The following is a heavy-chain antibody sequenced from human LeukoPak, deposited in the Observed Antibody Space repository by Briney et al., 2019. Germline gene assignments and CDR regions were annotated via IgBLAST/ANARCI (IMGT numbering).Heavy chain of an antibody. J-gene: IGHJ2*01. CDR2: INPNSGGT. CDR1: GYTFTGYD. CDR3: ARDSGSRTSWSFDL. V-gene: IGHV1-2*02. Sequence: ASVKVSCKASGYTFTGYDMHWVRQAPGQGLEWMGWINPNSGGTNYAQKFQGRVTMTRDTSISTAYMELSRLRSDDTAVYYCARDSGSRTSWSFDLWGRGTLVTVSS. D-gene: IGHD1-26*01.